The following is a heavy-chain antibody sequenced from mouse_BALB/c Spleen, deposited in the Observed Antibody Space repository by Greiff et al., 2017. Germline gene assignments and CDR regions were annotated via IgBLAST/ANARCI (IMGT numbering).Heavy chain of an antibody. V-gene: IGHV3-2*02. CDR3: ARNYYGVYYAMDY. J-gene: IGHJ4*01. CDR1: GYSITSDYA. CDR2: ISYSGST. Sequence: EVKLQESGPGLVKPSQSLSLTCTVTGYSITSDYAWNWIRQFPGNKLEWMGYISYSGSTSYNPSLKSRISITRDTSKNQFFLQLNSVTTEDTATYYCARNYYGVYYAMDYWGQGTSVTVSS. D-gene: IGHD2-13*01.